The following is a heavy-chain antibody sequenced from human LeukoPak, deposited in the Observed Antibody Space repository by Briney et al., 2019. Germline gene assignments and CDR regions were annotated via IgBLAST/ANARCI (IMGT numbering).Heavy chain of an antibody. V-gene: IGHV4-34*01. CDR2: INHSGST. J-gene: IGHJ4*02. CDR1: GGSFSGYY. Sequence: KPSETLSLTCAVYGGSFSGYYWSWIRQPPGKGLEWIGEINHSGSTNYNPSLKSRVTISVDTSKNQFSLKLSSVTAADTAVYYCATARRSGSFGYWGRGTLVTVSS. CDR3: ATARRSGSFGY. D-gene: IGHD3-10*01.